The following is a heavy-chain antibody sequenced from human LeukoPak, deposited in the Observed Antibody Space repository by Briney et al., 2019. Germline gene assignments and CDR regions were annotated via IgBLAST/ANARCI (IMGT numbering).Heavy chain of an antibody. CDR3: TTMPAAAGGG. J-gene: IGHJ4*02. Sequence: PGGSLRLSCAASGFTFSNAWMSWVRQAPGKGLEWVGRTKSKTDGGTTDYAAPVKGRFTISRDDSKNTLYLQMNSLKTEDTAVYYCTTMPAAAGGGWGQGTLVTVSS. D-gene: IGHD6-13*01. V-gene: IGHV3-15*01. CDR2: TKSKTDGGTT. CDR1: GFTFSNAW.